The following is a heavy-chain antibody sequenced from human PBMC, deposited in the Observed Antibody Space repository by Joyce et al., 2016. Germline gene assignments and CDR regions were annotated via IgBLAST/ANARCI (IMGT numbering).Heavy chain of an antibody. Sequence: EGQLVESGGGLEQPGGSLRLSCVASGFALRIYSMDWVRTAPGKVLEWLSYISGGSDKTFYADSVKGRFTVSRDNAKNSLYLQMDSLRDDDTAVYYCARGSWSGYSDAFDIWGPGTTVTVS. V-gene: IGHV3-48*02. D-gene: IGHD3-3*01. CDR2: ISGGSDKT. J-gene: IGHJ3*02. CDR3: ARGSWSGYSDAFDI. CDR1: GFALRIYS.